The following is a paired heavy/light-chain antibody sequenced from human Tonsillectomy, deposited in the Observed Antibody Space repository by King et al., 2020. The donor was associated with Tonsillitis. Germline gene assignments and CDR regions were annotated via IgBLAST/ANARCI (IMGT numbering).Heavy chain of an antibody. V-gene: IGHV3-21*01. Sequence: EVQLVESGGGLVKPGGSLRLSCASSGFTFSLYSMNWVRLAPGKGLEWVASIDGSASYIYYADSVKGRFTISRDNAKNALFLQMDSLRAEDTAVYFCAREYRYSYGFDAWGQGALVTVSS. CDR1: GFTFSLYS. J-gene: IGHJ4*02. D-gene: IGHD5-18*01. CDR3: AREYRYSYGFDA. CDR2: IDGSASYI.
Light chain of an antibody. J-gene: IGLJ3*02. V-gene: IGLV8-61*01. CDR1: SGSVSTNHY. CDR2: STN. CDR3: LLYVGGGITV. Sequence: QTVVTQEPSLSVSPRGTVTITCGLSSGSVSTNHYASWYQQTPGQAPRTLIYSTNTRSSGVPDRFSGSILGNKAALTITGAQADDESDYYCLLYVGGGITVFGGGTKLTVL.